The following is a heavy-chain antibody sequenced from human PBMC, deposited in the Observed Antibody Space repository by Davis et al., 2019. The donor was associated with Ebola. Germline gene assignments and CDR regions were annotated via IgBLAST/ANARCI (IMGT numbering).Heavy chain of an antibody. CDR3: ARSLRQPTARRGYYYYGMDV. V-gene: IGHV3-7*03. CDR2: IKQDGSEK. D-gene: IGHD1-14*01. J-gene: IGHJ6*02. Sequence: GESLKISCAASGFTFSSYEMNWVRQAPGKGLEWVANIKQDGSEKYYVDSVKGRFTISRDNAKNSLYLQMNSLRAEDTAVYYCARSLRQPTARRGYYYYGMDVWGQGTTVTVSS. CDR1: GFTFSSYE.